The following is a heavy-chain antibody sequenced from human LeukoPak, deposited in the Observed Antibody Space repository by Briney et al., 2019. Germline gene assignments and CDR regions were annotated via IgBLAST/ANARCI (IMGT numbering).Heavy chain of an antibody. J-gene: IGHJ4*02. CDR1: GYTFTSYG. D-gene: IGHD2-2*01. Sequence: GASVKVSCKASGYTFTSYGISWVRQAPGQGLEWMGWISAYIGNTNYAQKLQGRVTMTTDTSTSTAYMELRSLRSDDPAVYYCARDFVEPQLLCKWGGGYWGQGTLVTVSS. CDR2: ISAYIGNT. CDR3: ARDFVEPQLLCKWGGGY. V-gene: IGHV1-18*01.